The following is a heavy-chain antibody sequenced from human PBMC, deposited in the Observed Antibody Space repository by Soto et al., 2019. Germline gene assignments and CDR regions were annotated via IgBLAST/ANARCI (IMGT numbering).Heavy chain of an antibody. Sequence: ASVKVSCKASGYTFTSYDINWVRQATGQGLEWMGWMNPNSGNTGYAQKFQGRVTMTRNTSISTAYMELSSLRSEDTAVYYCARGRPQDIVLMVYAISPYFFDYWGQVTLVTFSS. V-gene: IGHV1-8*01. D-gene: IGHD2-8*01. J-gene: IGHJ4*02. CDR2: MNPNSGNT. CDR1: GYTFTSYD. CDR3: ARGRPQDIVLMVYAISPYFFDY.